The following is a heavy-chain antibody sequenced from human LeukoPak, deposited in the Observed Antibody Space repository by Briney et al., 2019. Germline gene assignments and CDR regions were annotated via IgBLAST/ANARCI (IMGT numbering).Heavy chain of an antibody. D-gene: IGHD1-26*01. CDR1: GYSFTSYW. CDR2: IYPGDSDT. CDR3: ARRLVVGATKFRAFDI. V-gene: IGHV5-51*01. Sequence: GESLKISCKGSGYSFTSYWIGWVRQMPGKGLEWMGIIYPGDSDTRYSPSFQGQVTISADKSISTAYLQWSSLKASDTAMYYCARRLVVGATKFRAFDIWGQGTMVTVSS. J-gene: IGHJ3*02.